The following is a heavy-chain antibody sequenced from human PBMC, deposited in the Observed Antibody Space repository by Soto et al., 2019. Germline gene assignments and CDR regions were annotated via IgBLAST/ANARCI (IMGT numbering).Heavy chain of an antibody. V-gene: IGHV1-69*11. CDR1: GDTFRNYA. Sequence: QVQLVQSGTEAKKPGSSVKVSCKASGDTFRNYAIGWVRQARGQGLEWMGNVFPFLGTTNYAQRFRGRVTISADESTSTAYGELSSLRSDDTAVYYCAAESIAPMSTGGPADFWGQGTLVTVSS. CDR3: AAESIAPMSTGGPADF. D-gene: IGHD2-8*02. CDR2: VFPFLGTT. J-gene: IGHJ4*02.